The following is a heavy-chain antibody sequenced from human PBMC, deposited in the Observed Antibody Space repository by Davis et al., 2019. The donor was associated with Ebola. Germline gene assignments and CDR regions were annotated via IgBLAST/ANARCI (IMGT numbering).Heavy chain of an antibody. CDR3: ARLTVVSDAFDI. CDR1: GYSISSSYY. Sequence: MPSETLSLTCTVSGYSISSSYYWGWIRQPPGKGLEWIGSIYYSGSTYYNPSLKSRVTISVDTSKNQFSLKLSSVTAADTAVYYCARLTVVSDAFDIWGQGTMVTVSS. V-gene: IGHV4-39*01. J-gene: IGHJ3*02. D-gene: IGHD3-22*01. CDR2: IYYSGST.